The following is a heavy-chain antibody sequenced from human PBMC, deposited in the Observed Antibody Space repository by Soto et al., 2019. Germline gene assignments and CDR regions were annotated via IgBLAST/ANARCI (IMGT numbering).Heavy chain of an antibody. V-gene: IGHV1-69*02. Sequence: SVKVSCKASGGTFSSYTISWVRQAPGQGLEWMGRIIPILGIAKYAQKFQGRVTITADTSASTAYMELSSLRSEDTAVYYCGRGSRLNWFDPWGQGTLVTVSS. CDR3: GRGSRLNWFDP. D-gene: IGHD3-10*01. J-gene: IGHJ5*02. CDR2: IIPILGIA. CDR1: GGTFSSYT.